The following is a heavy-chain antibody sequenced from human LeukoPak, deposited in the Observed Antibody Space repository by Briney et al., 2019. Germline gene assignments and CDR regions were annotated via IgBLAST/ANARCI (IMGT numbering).Heavy chain of an antibody. CDR1: GYTFTGYY. D-gene: IGHD6-6*01. J-gene: IGHJ6*03. CDR3: ARDSGSEKKQLVPYYYYMDV. V-gene: IGHV1-2*02. CDR2: INPNSGGT. Sequence: ASVKVSCKASGYTFTGYYMHWVRQAPRQGLEWMGWINPNSGGTNYAQKFQGRVTMTRDTSISTAYMELSRLRSDDTAVYYCARDSGSEKKQLVPYYYYMDVWGKGTTVTVSS.